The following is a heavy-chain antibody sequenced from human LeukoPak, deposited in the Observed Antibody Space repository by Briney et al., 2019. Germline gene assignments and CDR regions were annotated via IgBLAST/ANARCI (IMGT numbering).Heavy chain of an antibody. V-gene: IGHV4-4*07. CDR2: IYTSGST. J-gene: IGHJ6*02. Sequence: SETLSLTCTVSGGSISSYYWSWIRQPAGKGLEWIGRIYTSGSTNYNPSLKSRVTMSVDTSKNQFSLKLSSVTAADTAVYYCARHEGYDILTGYYLYYYGMDVWGQGTTVTVSS. D-gene: IGHD3-9*01. CDR1: GGSISSYY. CDR3: ARHEGYDILTGYYLYYYGMDV.